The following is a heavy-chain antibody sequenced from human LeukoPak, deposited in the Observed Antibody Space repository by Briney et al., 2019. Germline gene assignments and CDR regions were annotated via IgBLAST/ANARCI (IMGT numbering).Heavy chain of an antibody. CDR3: ARPDEQQLVRDAFDI. CDR1: GFTFSGYE. V-gene: IGHV3-48*03. Sequence: GGSLRLSCAASGFTFSGYEMNWVRQAPGKGLEWVSYISSSGSTIYYADSVKGRFTISRDNAKNSLYLQMNSLRAEDTAVYYCARPDEQQLVRDAFDIWGQGTMVTVSS. D-gene: IGHD6-13*01. J-gene: IGHJ3*02. CDR2: ISSSGSTI.